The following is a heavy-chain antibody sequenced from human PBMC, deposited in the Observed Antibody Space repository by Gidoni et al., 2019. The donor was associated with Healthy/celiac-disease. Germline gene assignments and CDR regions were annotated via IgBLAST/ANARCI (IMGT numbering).Heavy chain of an antibody. CDR2: IYYSGST. V-gene: IGHV4-61*01. CDR3: AAIYCGGDCYYYYYYYGMDV. D-gene: IGHD2-21*01. J-gene: IGHJ6*02. Sequence: QVQLQESGPGLVKPSETLSLTCTVSGGSVSSGSYYWSWIRQPPGKGLEWIGYIYYSGSTNYNPSLKSRVTISVDTSKNQFSLKLSSVTAADTAVYYCAAIYCGGDCYYYYYYYGMDVWGQGTTVTVSS. CDR1: GGSVSSGSYY.